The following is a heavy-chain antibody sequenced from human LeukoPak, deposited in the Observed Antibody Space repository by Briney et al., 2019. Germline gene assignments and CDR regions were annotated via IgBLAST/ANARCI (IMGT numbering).Heavy chain of an antibody. V-gene: IGHV4-34*01. J-gene: IGHJ4*02. CDR2: IHAVEGT. D-gene: IGHD3-22*01. CDR3: TSGTDSRKLGY. Sequence: SETLSLTCTVSGDSLNNRYWDWIRQPPGKGLEWIGEIHAVEGTNYNPSLRSRVTVSLDTSKNQFSLKMSSVTAADTAVYNCTSGTDSRKLGYWGQGTLVTVSS. CDR1: GDSLNNRY.